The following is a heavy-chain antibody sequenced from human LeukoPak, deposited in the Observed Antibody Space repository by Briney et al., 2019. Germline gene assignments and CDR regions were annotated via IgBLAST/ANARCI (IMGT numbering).Heavy chain of an antibody. D-gene: IGHD3-10*01. V-gene: IGHV3-21*01. CDR3: ARESGTDAFDI. CDR1: GFTFSSYS. J-gene: IGHJ3*02. Sequence: GGSLRLSCAASGFTFSSYSMNWVRQAPGKGLEWVSSISSSSYIYYADSVKGRFTISRDNAKNSLYLQMNSLRAEDTAVYYCARESGTDAFDIWGQGTMVTVSS. CDR2: ISSSSYI.